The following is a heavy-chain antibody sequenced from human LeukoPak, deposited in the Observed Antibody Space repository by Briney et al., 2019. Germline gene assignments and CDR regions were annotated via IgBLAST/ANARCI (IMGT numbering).Heavy chain of an antibody. CDR2: ISSRGDST. CDR3: AKGPRPDLTVAHTVEN. V-gene: IGHV3-23*01. Sequence: GGSLSLSCAASGFIFSNYAMSWVRQVPGRGLEWVSTISSRGDSTYDADSVKGRFTISRDNSKNSLYLQMNSVRAEDTAVYYCAKGPRPDLTVAHTVENWGPGTLVTVSS. D-gene: IGHD4-23*01. J-gene: IGHJ4*02. CDR1: GFIFSNYA.